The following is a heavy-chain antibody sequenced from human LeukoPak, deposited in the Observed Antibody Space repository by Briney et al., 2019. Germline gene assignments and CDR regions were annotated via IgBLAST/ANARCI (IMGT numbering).Heavy chain of an antibody. CDR1: RGTFSSYD. CDR3: ARGYGDYFYD. V-gene: IGHV1-8*03. CDR2: MNPNSGNT. Sequence: GASVKVSCKASRGTFSSYDINWVRQATGQGLEWMGWMNPNSGNTGYAQKFQGRVTITRNTSISTAYMELSSLRSEDTAVYYCARGYGDYFYDWGQGTLVTVSS. J-gene: IGHJ4*02. D-gene: IGHD4-17*01.